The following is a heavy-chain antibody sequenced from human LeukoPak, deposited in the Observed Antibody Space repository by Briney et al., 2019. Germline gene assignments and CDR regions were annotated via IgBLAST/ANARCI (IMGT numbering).Heavy chain of an antibody. J-gene: IGHJ4*02. CDR3: ARDHSNSFDY. V-gene: IGHV3-33*01. CDR2: IWYDGSNK. CDR1: GFTFSNYG. D-gene: IGHD6-13*01. Sequence: GGSLRLSCAASGFTFSNYGIHWVRQAPGKGLEWVAVIWYDGSNKYYADSVKGRFTISRDNSKNTLYLQMNSLRAEDTAVYYRARDHSNSFDYWGQGTLVTVSS.